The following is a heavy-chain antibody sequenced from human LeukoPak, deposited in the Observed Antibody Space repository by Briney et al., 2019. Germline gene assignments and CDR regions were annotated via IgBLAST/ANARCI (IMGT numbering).Heavy chain of an antibody. CDR3: ARGQKYDILTGYYSPFDY. V-gene: IGHV4-39*07. CDR1: GGSISSSDYY. CDR2: IYHSGNT. Sequence: SETLSLTCTVSGGSISSSDYYWGWIRQPPGKGLEWIGSIYHSGNTYYNPSLKSRVTISVDTSKNQFSLKLSSVTAADTAVYYCARGQKYDILTGYYSPFDYWGQGTLVTVSS. D-gene: IGHD3-9*01. J-gene: IGHJ4*02.